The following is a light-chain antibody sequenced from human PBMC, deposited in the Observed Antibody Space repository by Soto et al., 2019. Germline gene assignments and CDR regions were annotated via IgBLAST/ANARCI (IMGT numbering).Light chain of an antibody. V-gene: IGKV3-20*01. Sequence: EIVLTQSPGTLSLSPGERATLSCRASQSISDNYLAWYQQKPGQAPRLLIYGASRRATGIPDRFSGSGSGTDFTRTISRLEPEDFAVYYCQQYGTSPSWTVGQGTKVEVK. CDR1: QSISDNY. CDR3: QQYGTSPSWT. J-gene: IGKJ1*01. CDR2: GAS.